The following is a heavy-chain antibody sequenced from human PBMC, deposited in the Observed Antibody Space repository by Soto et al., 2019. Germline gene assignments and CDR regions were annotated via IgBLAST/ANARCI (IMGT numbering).Heavy chain of an antibody. Sequence: SQSLSLPCTVYGGSISSYYRSWIRQPPGKGLEWSGYIYYSGSTNYNPSLKSRVTISVDTSKNLFSLKLSSVTAADTAVYYCARGGDCSSTSCDPRHYYYYYCMDVWGQGTTVTVFS. CDR1: GGSISSYY. CDR3: ARGGDCSSTSCDPRHYYYYYCMDV. V-gene: IGHV4-59*01. D-gene: IGHD2-2*01. J-gene: IGHJ6*02. CDR2: IYYSGST.